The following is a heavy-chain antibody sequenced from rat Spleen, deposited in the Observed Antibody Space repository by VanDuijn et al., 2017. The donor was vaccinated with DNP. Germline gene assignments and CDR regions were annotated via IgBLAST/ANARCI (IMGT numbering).Heavy chain of an antibody. V-gene: IGHV5-22*01. D-gene: IGHD4-1*01. J-gene: IGHJ2*01. CDR3: ARHVLPLRVWDY. Sequence: EVQLVESGGGLVQPGGSLKLSCAASGFIFSDYYMAWVRQAPTKGLEWVAYIRYDGRSNYRGDSVKGRFTISRDNAKSTLYLQMNSLRSEDMATYYCARHVLPLRVWDYWGQGVMVTVSS. CDR1: GFIFSDYY. CDR2: IRYDGRSN.